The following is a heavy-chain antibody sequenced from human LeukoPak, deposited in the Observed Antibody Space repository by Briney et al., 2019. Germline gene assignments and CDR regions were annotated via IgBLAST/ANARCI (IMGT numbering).Heavy chain of an antibody. Sequence: SETLSLTCAVYGGSFSGYYWSWIRQPPGKGLGWIGEINHSGSTNYNPSLKSRVTISVDTSKNQFSLKLSSVTAADTAVYYCATAVVPAANFGYWGQGTLVTVSS. CDR3: ATAVVPAANFGY. CDR1: GGSFSGYY. D-gene: IGHD2-2*01. J-gene: IGHJ4*02. CDR2: INHSGST. V-gene: IGHV4-34*01.